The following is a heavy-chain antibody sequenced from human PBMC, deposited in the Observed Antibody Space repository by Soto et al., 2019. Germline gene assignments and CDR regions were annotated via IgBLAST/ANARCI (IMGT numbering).Heavy chain of an antibody. CDR3: ARGYSRSTSRHNWFDP. CDR2: INPNSGGT. D-gene: IGHD6-6*01. CDR1: GYTFTGYY. J-gene: IGHJ5*02. V-gene: IGHV1-2*04. Sequence: QVQLVQSGAEVKKPGASVKVSCKASGYTFTGYYMHWVRQAPGQGLEWMGWINPNSGGTNYAQKFQGWVTMTRDTSISTAYMELSRLRSDDTAVYYCARGYSRSTSRHNWFDPWGQGTLVTVSS.